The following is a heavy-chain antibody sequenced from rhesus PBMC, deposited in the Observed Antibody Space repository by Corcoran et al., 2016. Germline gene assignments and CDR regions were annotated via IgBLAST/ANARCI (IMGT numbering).Heavy chain of an antibody. CDR1: GGSISGYYL. D-gene: IGHD1-38*01. Sequence: QVQLQESGPGVVKPSETLSLTCAVSGGSISGYYLWSWIRQPPGKGLEWIGFIYGGRGSTSYNTALNSRVIISIDTSKNQLSLRVNSMTTADTAVYYCTGRRRGTWRPADRASDYWGQGVLVTVSS. CDR3: TGRRRGTWRPADRASDY. CDR2: IYGGRGST. V-gene: IGHV4-143*01. J-gene: IGHJ4*01.